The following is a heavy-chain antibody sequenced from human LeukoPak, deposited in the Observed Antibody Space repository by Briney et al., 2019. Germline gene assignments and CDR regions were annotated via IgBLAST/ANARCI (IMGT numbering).Heavy chain of an antibody. J-gene: IGHJ4*02. CDR2: TYYRYKWYN. D-gene: IGHD2-8*01. CDR1: GDSVSSKSVP. CDR3: ARLDRYCTNGVCYPDY. V-gene: IGHV6-1*01. Sequence: QTLSLTCAISGDSVSSKSVPWICMTPSPSRALVALGRTYYRYKWYNDYAVSVKSRITINPDTSKNQLSLQLNSVTPEDTAVYYWARLDRYCTNGVCYPDYWGQGTLVTVSS.